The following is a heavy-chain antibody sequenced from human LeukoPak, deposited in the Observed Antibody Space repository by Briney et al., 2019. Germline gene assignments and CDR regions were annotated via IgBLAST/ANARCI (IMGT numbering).Heavy chain of an antibody. CDR1: GYNFATHW. CDR2: IYPGDSDA. D-gene: IGHD3-22*01. Sequence: GESLKISCKGSGYNFATHWVAWVRHMPGKGLESMGIIYPGDSDARYNPSFQGQVTISVDKRISTADMQWNGLEASDTAMYYCVRRYYYDGTGSYFDYWGQGTLVTVSS. J-gene: IGHJ4*02. V-gene: IGHV5-51*04. CDR3: VRRYYYDGTGSYFDY.